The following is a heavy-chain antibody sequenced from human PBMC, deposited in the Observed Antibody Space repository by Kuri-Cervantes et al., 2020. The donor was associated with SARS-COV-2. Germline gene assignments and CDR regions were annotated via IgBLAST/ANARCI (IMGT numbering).Heavy chain of an antibody. CDR1: GLTFSNYA. CDR3: AKDFEGNTYSLYYFDY. Sequence: GGSLRLSGEPSGLTFSNYAMHWVRQAPGKGLGWVAVISYGGTNKCYTDSVKGRFTVSRDNSKTTLYLQMNSLRTEDTAVYYCAKDFEGNTYSLYYFDYWGQEPWSPSPQ. D-gene: IGHD1/OR15-1a*01. V-gene: IGHV3-30*18. J-gene: IGHJ4*01. CDR2: ISYGGTNK.